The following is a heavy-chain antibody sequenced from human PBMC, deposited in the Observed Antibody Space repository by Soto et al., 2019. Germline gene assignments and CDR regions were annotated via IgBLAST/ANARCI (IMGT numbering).Heavy chain of an antibody. J-gene: IGHJ4*02. V-gene: IGHV3-23*01. CDR2: ITYNGDNT. CDR1: GFTFSSYA. Sequence: GGSLRLSFAASGFTFSSYAMTWFRQAPGKGLEGVSVITYNGDNTYYADSVKGRFTLSRDNSKDTVHLQMNSLRAEDTAVYYCARYIRGPTVFYFDFWGPGVMVTVSS. D-gene: IGHD5-18*01. CDR3: ARYIRGPTVFYFDF.